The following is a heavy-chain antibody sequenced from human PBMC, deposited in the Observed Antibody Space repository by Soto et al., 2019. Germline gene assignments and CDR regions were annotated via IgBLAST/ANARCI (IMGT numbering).Heavy chain of an antibody. J-gene: IGHJ6*02. Sequence: GGSLRLSCTASGFTFGDYAMSWFRQAPGKGLEWVGFIRSKAYGGTTEYAASVKGRFTISSDDSKSIAYLQMNSLKTEDTAVYYCTRDADFWSGYYLRREYHYYYGMDVWGQGTTVTVSS. CDR3: TRDADFWSGYYLRREYHYYYGMDV. V-gene: IGHV3-49*03. D-gene: IGHD3-3*01. CDR1: GFTFGDYA. CDR2: IRSKAYGGTT.